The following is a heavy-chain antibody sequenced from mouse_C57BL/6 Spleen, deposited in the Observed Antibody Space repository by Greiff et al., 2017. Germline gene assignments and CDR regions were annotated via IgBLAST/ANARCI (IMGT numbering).Heavy chain of an antibody. D-gene: IGHD1-1*01. CDR3: ARADSSGCYYAMDY. V-gene: IGHV1-64*01. J-gene: IGHJ4*01. CDR2: IHPNSGST. CDR1: GYTFTSYW. Sequence: VQLQQPGAELVKPGASVKLSCKASGYTFTSYWMHWVKQRPGQGLEWIGMIHPNSGSTNYNEKFKSKATLTVDKSSSTASMQLSSLTSGDSAVYYCARADSSGCYYAMDYWGQGTSVTVSS.